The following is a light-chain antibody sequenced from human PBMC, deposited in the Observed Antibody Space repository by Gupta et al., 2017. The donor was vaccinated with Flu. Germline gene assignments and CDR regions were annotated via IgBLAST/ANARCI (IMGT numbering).Light chain of an antibody. CDR3: QQYNSFPYS. CDR1: HSITTW. J-gene: IGKJ2*03. Sequence: DIQMTQSPSILSASVGDRVTITCRASHSITTWLAWYQQKPGKAPNLLIYKASTLESGVPSRFSGNGSGTEFTLTISSLQPVDFATYYCQQYNSFPYSFGQGTKLEI. CDR2: KAS. V-gene: IGKV1-5*03.